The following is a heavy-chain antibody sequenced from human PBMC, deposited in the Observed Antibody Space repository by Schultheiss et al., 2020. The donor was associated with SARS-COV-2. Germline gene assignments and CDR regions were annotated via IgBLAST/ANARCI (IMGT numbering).Heavy chain of an antibody. D-gene: IGHD5-12*01. CDR2: ISYDGSNK. CDR1: GFTFSSYG. V-gene: IGHV3-33*05. CDR3: ARESRGYSGYDPFDY. Sequence: GGSLRLSCAASGFTFSSYGMHWVRQAPGKGLEWVAVISYDGSNKYYADSVKGRFTISRDNSKNTLYLQMSSLRTDDTAVYYCARESRGYSGYDPFDYWGQGTLVTVSS. J-gene: IGHJ4*02.